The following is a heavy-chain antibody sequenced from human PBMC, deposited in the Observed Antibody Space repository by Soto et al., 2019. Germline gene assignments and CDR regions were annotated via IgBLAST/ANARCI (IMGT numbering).Heavy chain of an antibody. J-gene: IGHJ4*02. CDR1: GFTFGSYA. Sequence: GGSLRLSCAASGFTFGSYAMSWVRQAPGKGLEWVSAISGSGGSTYYADSVKGRFTISRDNSKNTLYLQMNSLRAEDTAVYYCAKDLGDCSGLSCYSHFDYWGQGSLVTVSS. CDR2: ISGSGGST. CDR3: AKDLGDCSGLSCYSHFDY. D-gene: IGHD2-15*01. V-gene: IGHV3-23*01.